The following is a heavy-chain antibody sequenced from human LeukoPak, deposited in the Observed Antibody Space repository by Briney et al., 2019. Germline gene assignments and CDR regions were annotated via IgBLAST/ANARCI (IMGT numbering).Heavy chain of an antibody. CDR3: AKDHLPVVAAGYFDY. CDR2: ISYDGSNK. D-gene: IGHD2-15*01. J-gene: IGHJ4*02. CDR1: GFTFSSYG. V-gene: IGHV3-30*18. Sequence: GGSLRLSCAASGFTFSSYGMHWVRQAPGKGLEWVAVISYDGSNKYYADSVKGRFTISRDNSKNTLYLQMNSLRAEDTAVYYCAKDHLPVVAAGYFDYWGQGTLVTVSS.